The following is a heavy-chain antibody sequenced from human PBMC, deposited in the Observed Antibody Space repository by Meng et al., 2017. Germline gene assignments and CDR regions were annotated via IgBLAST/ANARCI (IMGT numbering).Heavy chain of an antibody. Sequence: ASVKVSCKASGYTFTGHYMHWVRQAPGQGLEWMGWINPNSGGTNFAQKFQGRVTMTRDTSISTAYMELNRLRSDDTAVYYCAKEGITAAGILFTFVIWGQGTMVTVSS. D-gene: IGHD6-13*01. CDR3: AKEGITAAGILFTFVI. CDR1: GYTFTGHY. V-gene: IGHV1-2*02. CDR2: INPNSGGT. J-gene: IGHJ3*02.